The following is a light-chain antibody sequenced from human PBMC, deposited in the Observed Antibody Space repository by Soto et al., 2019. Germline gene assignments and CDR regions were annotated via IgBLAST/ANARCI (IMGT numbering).Light chain of an antibody. CDR3: QQYNNWPLT. Sequence: ETVMTQSPATLSVSPGERATLSCRASQSVSRNFAWYQQRPGQAPRLLIYGASTRATGVPARFSGSGSGTEFALTISSLQSEDFAVYYCQQYNNWPLTVGGGTKVDI. CDR2: GAS. V-gene: IGKV3-15*01. CDR1: QSVSRN. J-gene: IGKJ4*01.